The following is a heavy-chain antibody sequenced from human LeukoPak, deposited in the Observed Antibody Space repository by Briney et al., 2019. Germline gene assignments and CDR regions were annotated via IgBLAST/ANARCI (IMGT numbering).Heavy chain of an antibody. Sequence: PSGTLSLTCAVSGGSISSSNWWSWVRQPPGKGLEWIGEIYHSGSTNYNPSLKSRVTISVDKSKNQFSLKLSSVTAADTAVYYCARTNPDYYGSGSYPLDYWGQGTPVTVSS. D-gene: IGHD3-10*01. CDR1: GGSISSSNW. CDR3: ARTNPDYYGSGSYPLDY. J-gene: IGHJ4*02. CDR2: IYHSGST. V-gene: IGHV4-4*02.